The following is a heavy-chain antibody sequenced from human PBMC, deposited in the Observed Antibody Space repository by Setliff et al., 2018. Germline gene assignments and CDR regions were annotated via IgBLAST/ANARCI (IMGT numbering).Heavy chain of an antibody. CDR1: GYTFTGYY. V-gene: IGHV1-2*06. CDR2: INPNSGCT. J-gene: IGHJ4*02. Sequence: GASVKVSCKASGYTFTGYYMYWVRQAPGQGLEWMGRINPNSGCTNYAQKFQGRVTMTRDTSISTVYMELSRLRSDDTAVYYCARGALYYDSSGYYPDYWGQGTLVTGSS. CDR3: ARGALYYDSSGYYPDY. D-gene: IGHD3-22*01.